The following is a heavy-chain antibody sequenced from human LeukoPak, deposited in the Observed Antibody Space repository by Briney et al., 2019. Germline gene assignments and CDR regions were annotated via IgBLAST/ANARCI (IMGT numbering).Heavy chain of an antibody. Sequence: GGSLRLSCAASGFTFDDYAMHWVRQAPGKGLEWVSGISWNSGSIGYADSVKGRFTISRDNAKNSLYLQMNSLRAEDTALYYCAKGYYYDSSGSDYWGQGTLVTVSS. D-gene: IGHD3-22*01. V-gene: IGHV3-9*01. CDR2: ISWNSGSI. J-gene: IGHJ4*02. CDR1: GFTFDDYA. CDR3: AKGYYYDSSGSDY.